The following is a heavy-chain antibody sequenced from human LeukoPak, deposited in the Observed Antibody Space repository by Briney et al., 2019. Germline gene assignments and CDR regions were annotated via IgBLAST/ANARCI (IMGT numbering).Heavy chain of an antibody. V-gene: IGHV1-18*01. CDR3: ARTSLVEMATIIP. Sequence: ASAKVSCKASGYTFTSYGISWVRQALGQGLEWMGWISAYNGNTNYAQKLQGRVTMTTDTSTSTAYMELRSLRSDDTAVYYCARTSLVEMATIIPWGQGTLVTVSS. CDR2: ISAYNGNT. J-gene: IGHJ5*02. CDR1: GYTFTSYG. D-gene: IGHD5-24*01.